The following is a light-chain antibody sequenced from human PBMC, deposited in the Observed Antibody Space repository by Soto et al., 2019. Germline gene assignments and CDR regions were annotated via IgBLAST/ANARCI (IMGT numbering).Light chain of an antibody. Sequence: QSVLTQPPSASGTPGQRVTISCSGSNSNIGNKYVYWYQQLPGTAPKLVMYRNNHRPSRVPARFSGSKSGTSASLAISGLRSDDEADYYCAAWDDGVGGPAFGGGTQLTVL. CDR3: AAWDDGVGGPA. V-gene: IGLV1-47*01. CDR1: NSNIGNKY. CDR2: RNN. J-gene: IGLJ7*01.